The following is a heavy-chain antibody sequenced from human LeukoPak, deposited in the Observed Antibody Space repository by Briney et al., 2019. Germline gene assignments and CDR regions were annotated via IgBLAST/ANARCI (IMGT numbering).Heavy chain of an antibody. Sequence: PGGSLRLSCAASGFTFSSYGMHWVRQAPGKGLEWVAVIWFDGSNKNYADSVKGRFTISRDNSKNTVYLQMNSLRAEDTAVYYCARDISFDYWGQGTLVTVSS. CDR2: IWFDGSNK. CDR1: GFTFSSYG. CDR3: ARDISFDY. J-gene: IGHJ4*02. V-gene: IGHV3-33*01.